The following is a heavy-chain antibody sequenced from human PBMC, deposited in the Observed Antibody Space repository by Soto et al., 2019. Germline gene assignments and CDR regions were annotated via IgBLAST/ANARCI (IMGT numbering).Heavy chain of an antibody. CDR1: GFTFSSYA. CDR2: ISHDGSNK. V-gene: IGHV3-30-3*01. Sequence: QVQLVESGGGVVQPGRSLRLSCAASGFTFSSYAMHWVRQAPGKGLEWVALISHDGSNKYYADSVKGRFTISRDNPKNMLYLQMNSLRVDDTAVYYCARDRSMVVVVPGYWGQGGLVTVSS. J-gene: IGHJ4*02. CDR3: ARDRSMVVVVPGY. D-gene: IGHD2-2*01.